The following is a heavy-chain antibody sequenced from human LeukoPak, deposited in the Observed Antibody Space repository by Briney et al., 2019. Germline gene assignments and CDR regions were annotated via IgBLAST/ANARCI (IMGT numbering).Heavy chain of an antibody. CDR3: ARLPDSSGPGDY. V-gene: IGHV4-39*01. CDR2: IYYSGST. D-gene: IGHD3-22*01. J-gene: IGHJ4*02. CDR1: GGSISSSSYY. Sequence: SETLSLTCTVSGGSISSSSYYWGWIRQPPGKGLEWIGSIYYSGSTYYNPSLKSRVTISVDTSKNQFSLKLSSVTAADTAVYYCARLPDSSGPGDYWGQGTLVTVSS.